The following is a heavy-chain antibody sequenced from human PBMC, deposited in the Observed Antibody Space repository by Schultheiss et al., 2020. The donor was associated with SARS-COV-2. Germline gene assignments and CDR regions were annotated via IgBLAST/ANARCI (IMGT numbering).Heavy chain of an antibody. CDR3: ARMTDSSGYEGAFDY. D-gene: IGHD3-22*01. Sequence: SGPTLVKPTQTLTLTCTFSGFSLSTSGMCVSWIRQPPGKALEWLALIDWDDDKYYSTSLKTRLTISKDTSKNQVVLTMTNMDPVDTATYYCARMTDSSGYEGAFDYWGQGTLVTVSS. V-gene: IGHV2-70*01. CDR1: GFSLSTSGMC. CDR2: IDWDDDK. J-gene: IGHJ4*02.